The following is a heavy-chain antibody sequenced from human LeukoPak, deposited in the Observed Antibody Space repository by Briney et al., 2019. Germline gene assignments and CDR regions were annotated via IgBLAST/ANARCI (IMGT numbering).Heavy chain of an antibody. V-gene: IGHV3-48*01. D-gene: IGHD3-22*01. CDR1: GFTYSSYS. J-gene: IGHJ5*02. Sequence: PGGSLRLSCAASGFTYSSYSMNWVRQAPGKGLEWVSYISSSSSTIYYADSVKGRFTISRDNAKNSLYLQMNSLRAEDTAVYYCARVRYYDSSGYLSPRNWFDPWGQGTLVTVSS. CDR2: ISSSSSTI. CDR3: ARVRYYDSSGYLSPRNWFDP.